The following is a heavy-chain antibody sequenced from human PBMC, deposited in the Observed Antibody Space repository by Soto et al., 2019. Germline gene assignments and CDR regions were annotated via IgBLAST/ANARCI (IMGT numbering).Heavy chain of an antibody. V-gene: IGHV3-48*01. D-gene: IGHD1-26*01. J-gene: IGHJ4*02. CDR1: GFTFSSNS. Sequence: EVQLVESGGGLVQPGGSLRLSCAASGFTFSSNSMNWVRQAPGKGLEWVSFISSSSTTIYHADSVRGRFTISRDNAKNSLYLQMNSLRAEDTAVYYCARDLGRGDWDYWGQGTLVTVSS. CDR3: ARDLGRGDWDY. CDR2: ISSSSTTI.